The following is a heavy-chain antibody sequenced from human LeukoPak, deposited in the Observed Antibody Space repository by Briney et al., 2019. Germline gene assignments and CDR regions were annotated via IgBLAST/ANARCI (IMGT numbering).Heavy chain of an antibody. D-gene: IGHD6-13*01. CDR2: ISGSGGST. V-gene: IGHV3-23*01. J-gene: IGHJ6*02. Sequence: PGGSLRLPCAASGFTFSSYAMSWVRQAPGKGLEWVSAISGSGGSTYYADSVKGRLTISRDNAKNSLYLQMNSLRAEDTAVYYCAAGYSSSWYWGGDYYYGMDVWGQGTTVTVSS. CDR1: GFTFSSYA. CDR3: AAGYSSSWYWGGDYYYGMDV.